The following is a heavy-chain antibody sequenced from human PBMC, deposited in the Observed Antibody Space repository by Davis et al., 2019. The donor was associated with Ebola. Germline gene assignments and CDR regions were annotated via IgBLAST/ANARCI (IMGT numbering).Heavy chain of an antibody. CDR1: GFTFSSYS. J-gene: IGHJ4*02. V-gene: IGHV3-21*01. CDR3: ARGSENWNYVDY. Sequence: GGSLRLSCAASGFTFSSYSMNWVRQAPGKGLEWVSSISSSSSYIYYADSVKGRFTISRDNAKNSLYLQMNSLRDEDTAVYYCARGSENWNYVDYWGQGTLVTVSS. CDR2: ISSSSSYI. D-gene: IGHD1-1*01.